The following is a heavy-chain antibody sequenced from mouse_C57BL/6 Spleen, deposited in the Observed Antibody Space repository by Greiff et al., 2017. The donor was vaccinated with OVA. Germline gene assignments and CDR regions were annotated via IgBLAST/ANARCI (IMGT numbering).Heavy chain of an antibody. CDR1: GYSITSGYY. J-gene: IGHJ4*01. Sequence: EVKLVESGPGLVKPSQSLSLTCSVTGYSITSGYYWNWIRQFPGNKLEWMGYISYDGSNNYNPSLKNRISITRDTSKNQFFLKLNSVTTEDTATYYCATDDGYYAMDYWGQGTSVTVSS. CDR3: ATDDGYYAMDY. V-gene: IGHV3-6*01. CDR2: ISYDGSN. D-gene: IGHD2-3*01.